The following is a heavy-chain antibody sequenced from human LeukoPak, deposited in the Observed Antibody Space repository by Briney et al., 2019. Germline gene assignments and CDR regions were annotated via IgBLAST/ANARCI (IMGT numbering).Heavy chain of an antibody. CDR1: GFTFSSYA. CDR2: ISGSGGST. D-gene: IGHD3-9*01. CDR3: VGSSDYDILTGTLRYGMDV. Sequence: GGSLRLSCAASGFTFSSYAMSWVRQAPGKGLEWVSAISGSGGSTYYADSVKGRFTISRDNSKNTLYLQMNSLRAEDTAVYYCVGSSDYDILTGTLRYGMDVGGQGTTVRLL. V-gene: IGHV3-23*01. J-gene: IGHJ6*02.